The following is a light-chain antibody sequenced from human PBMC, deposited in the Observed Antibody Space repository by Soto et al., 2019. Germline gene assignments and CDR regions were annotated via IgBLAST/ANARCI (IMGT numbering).Light chain of an antibody. CDR1: RSISSY. CDR3: QQSYSTPIT. J-gene: IGKJ5*01. V-gene: IGKV1-39*01. Sequence: DIQMTQDRYTLSAFVGARVTITCRASRSISSYLNWYQQKPGKAPKLLIYAASSLQSGVPSRFSGSGSGTDFTLTISSLQPEDFATYYCQQSYSTPITFGQGTRLE. CDR2: AAS.